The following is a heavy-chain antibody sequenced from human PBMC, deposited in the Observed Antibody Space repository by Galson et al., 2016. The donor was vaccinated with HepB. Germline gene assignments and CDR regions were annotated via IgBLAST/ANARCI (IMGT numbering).Heavy chain of an antibody. CDR2: LSDTGTRR. D-gene: IGHD6-19*01. CDR3: AKLGEGIGWYVHH. Sequence: SLRLSCAASGFNVGSYALSWVRQAPGKGLEWVATLSDTGTRRDYADSVKGRFTISRDRSKNTLDVQMNSPRAEDTGVYYCAKLGEGIGWYVHHWGQGTLVTVSS. CDR1: GFNVGSYA. V-gene: IGHV3-23*01. J-gene: IGHJ1*01.